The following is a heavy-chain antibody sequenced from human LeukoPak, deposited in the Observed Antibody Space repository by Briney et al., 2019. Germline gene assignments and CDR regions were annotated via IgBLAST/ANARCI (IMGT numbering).Heavy chain of an antibody. Sequence: PSETLSLTCTVSGGSISSYYWSWIRQPPGKGLEWIGYIYYSGSTNYNPSLKSRVTISVDTSKNQFSPKLSSVTAADTAVYYCAREYNYYDSSGYYSYFDYWGQGTLVTVSS. J-gene: IGHJ4*02. CDR2: IYYSGST. V-gene: IGHV4-59*01. CDR1: GGSISSYY. D-gene: IGHD3-22*01. CDR3: AREYNYYDSSGYYSYFDY.